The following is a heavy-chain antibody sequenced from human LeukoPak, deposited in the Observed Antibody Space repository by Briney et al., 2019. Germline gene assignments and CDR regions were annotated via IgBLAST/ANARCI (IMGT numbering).Heavy chain of an antibody. D-gene: IGHD3-10*01. CDR2: ISFDGSSD. CDR3: ARAKWFGELGRGNWFDP. J-gene: IGHJ5*02. CDR1: GFTFSTNA. Sequence: GGSLRLSCAASGFTFSTNAMHWVRQAPGKGLEWMAVISFDGSSDTYADPVEGRFTISRDNSKNTLYLQMNSLRNDDTAVYYCARAKWFGELGRGNWFDPWGQGTLVTVSS. V-gene: IGHV3-30-3*01.